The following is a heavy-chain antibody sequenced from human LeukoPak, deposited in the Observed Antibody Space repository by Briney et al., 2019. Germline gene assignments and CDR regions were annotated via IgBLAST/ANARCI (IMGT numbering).Heavy chain of an antibody. Sequence: GGSLRLSCAASGFIFSKYALVWVRQAPGKGLEWVSGIWGSGADTRYADAVKGRFTISIDNSKNTLYLQMNSLGADDTAVYYCGRDPNGDYVGAFEFWGQGTMVTVSS. CDR3: GRDPNGDYVGAFEF. CDR2: IWGSGADT. D-gene: IGHD4-17*01. CDR1: GFIFSKYA. V-gene: IGHV3-23*01. J-gene: IGHJ3*01.